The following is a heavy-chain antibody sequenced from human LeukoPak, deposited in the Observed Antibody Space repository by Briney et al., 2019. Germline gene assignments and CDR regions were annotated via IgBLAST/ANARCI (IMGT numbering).Heavy chain of an antibody. J-gene: IGHJ5*02. Sequence: PSETLSLTCAVYGGSFSGYYWSWLRQPPGKGLEWIGEINHSGSTNYNPSLKSRVTTSVDTSNNQFSLRLSSVTAADTAVYYCARGLSSSWYVWFDPWGQGTLVTVSS. D-gene: IGHD6-13*01. CDR2: INHSGST. V-gene: IGHV4-34*01. CDR3: ARGLSSSWYVWFDP. CDR1: GGSFSGYY.